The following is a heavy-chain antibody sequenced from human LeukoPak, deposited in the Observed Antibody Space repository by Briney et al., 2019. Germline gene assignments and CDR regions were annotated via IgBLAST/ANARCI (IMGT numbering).Heavy chain of an antibody. V-gene: IGHV3-21*01. CDR3: ARDHRKGRLLWFGELLSWFDP. CDR2: ISSSSSYI. Sequence: GGSLRLSCAASGFTFSSYSMNWVRKAPGKGLEWVSSISSSSSYIYYADSVKGRFPISRDNAKNSLYLQMNSLRAEDTAVYYCARDHRKGRLLWFGELLSWFDPWGQGTLVTVSS. CDR1: GFTFSSYS. D-gene: IGHD3-10*01. J-gene: IGHJ5*02.